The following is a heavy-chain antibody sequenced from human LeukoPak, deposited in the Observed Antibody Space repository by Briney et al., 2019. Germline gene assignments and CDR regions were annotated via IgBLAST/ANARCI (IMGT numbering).Heavy chain of an antibody. Sequence: PSETLSLTCTVSGGSLSSYYWSWIRQPPGKGLEWIGYIYYSGSTNYNPSLKSRVTISVDTSKNQFSLKLSSVTAADTAVYYCARQNPYWYFDLWGRGTLVTVSS. CDR2: IYYSGST. CDR3: ARQNPYWYFDL. CDR1: GGSLSSYY. J-gene: IGHJ2*01. V-gene: IGHV4-59*08.